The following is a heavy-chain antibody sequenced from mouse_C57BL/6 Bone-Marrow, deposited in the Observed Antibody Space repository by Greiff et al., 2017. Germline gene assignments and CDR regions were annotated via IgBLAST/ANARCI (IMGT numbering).Heavy chain of an antibody. D-gene: IGHD2-1*01. V-gene: IGHV5-12*01. J-gene: IGHJ4*01. Sequence: EVKLMESGGGLVQPGGSLKLSCAASGFTFSDYYMYWVRQTPEKRLEWVAYISNGGGSTYYPDTVKGRFTISRDNAKNTLYLQMSRLKSEDTAMYYCARRNGNYSSRTMDYWGQGTSVTVSS. CDR2: ISNGGGST. CDR1: GFTFSDYY. CDR3: ARRNGNYSSRTMDY.